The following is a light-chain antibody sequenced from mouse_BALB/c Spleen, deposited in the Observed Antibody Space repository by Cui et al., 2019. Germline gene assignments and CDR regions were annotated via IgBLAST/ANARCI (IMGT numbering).Light chain of an antibody. Sequence: QIVLTQSPALMSASPWEKVTMTCSASSSVSYMYWYQQKPRSSAKPWIYLTANLASGVPARFSGSGSGTSYSLTISSMEAEDAATYYCQQWSSNPWTFGRGTKLEIK. CDR2: LTA. CDR3: QQWSSNPWT. CDR1: SSVSY. V-gene: IGKV4-68*01. J-gene: IGKJ1*01.